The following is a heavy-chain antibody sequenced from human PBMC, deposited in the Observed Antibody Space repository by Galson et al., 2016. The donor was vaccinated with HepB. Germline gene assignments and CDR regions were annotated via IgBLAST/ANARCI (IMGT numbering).Heavy chain of an antibody. D-gene: IGHD6-19*01. CDR3: ARALGRSSGWSPKGY. Sequence: SLRLSCAASGFTFSSYGMHWVRQAPGKGLVWVSRINTDGSSTNYADSVKGRFTISRDNAKNTLYLQMNSLRTEDTAVYYCARALGRSSGWSPKGYWGQGTLVAVSS. J-gene: IGHJ4*02. V-gene: IGHV3-74*01. CDR2: INTDGSST. CDR1: GFTFSSYG.